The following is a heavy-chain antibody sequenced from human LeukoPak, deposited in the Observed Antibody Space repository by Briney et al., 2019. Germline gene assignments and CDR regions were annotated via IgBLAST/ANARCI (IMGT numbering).Heavy chain of an antibody. V-gene: IGHV1-8*01. Sequence: ASVKVSCKASGYTFTSYDINWVRQATGQGLEWMGWMNPNSGNTGYAQKFQGRVTMTRNTSISTAYMELSSLRSEDTAVYYCARGGSRDAYAKFQTYYYYYMDVWGKGTTVTVSS. D-gene: IGHD5-24*01. CDR1: GYTFTSYD. CDR3: ARGGSRDAYAKFQTYYYYYMDV. CDR2: MNPNSGNT. J-gene: IGHJ6*03.